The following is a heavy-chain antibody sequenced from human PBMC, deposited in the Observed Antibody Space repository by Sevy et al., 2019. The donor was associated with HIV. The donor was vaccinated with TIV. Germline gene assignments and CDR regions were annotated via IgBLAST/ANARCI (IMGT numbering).Heavy chain of an antibody. CDR2: VRYDGSEK. V-gene: IGHV3-30*02. CDR3: ARDGGCSSTSCLLYFDY. J-gene: IGHJ4*02. Sequence: GGSLRLSCAASGFIISDYGMHWVRQAPGKGLEWVAFVRYDGSEKHYADSVKGRFIIVRDNSKNTIYLQMNSLRAEDTAVYYCARDGGCSSTSCLLYFDYWGQRTLVTVSS. D-gene: IGHD2-2*01. CDR1: GFIISDYG.